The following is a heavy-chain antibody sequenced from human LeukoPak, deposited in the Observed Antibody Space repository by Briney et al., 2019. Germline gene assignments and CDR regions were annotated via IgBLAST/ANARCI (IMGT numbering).Heavy chain of an antibody. D-gene: IGHD5-18*01. CDR1: GFTFSNYG. CDR3: AKDTASSWWYFDL. J-gene: IGHJ2*01. Sequence: GGSLRLSCAASGFTFSNYGVHWVRQAPGKGLEWVSFIRFDGSNKYYADSVKGRFTISRDNSKNTLYLQMNSLRAEDTAVYYCAKDTASSWWYFDLWGRGTLVTVSS. V-gene: IGHV3-30*02. CDR2: IRFDGSNK.